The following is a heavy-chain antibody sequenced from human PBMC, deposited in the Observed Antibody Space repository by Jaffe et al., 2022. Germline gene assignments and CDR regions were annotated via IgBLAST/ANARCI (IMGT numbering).Heavy chain of an antibody. J-gene: IGHJ5*02. Sequence: QVQLQESGPGLVKPSQTLSLTCTVSGVSISSGNYHWSWIRQSAGKGLEWIGHIDTSGSTKYKPSLNSRLTISLAMSKNQFSLQLDSVTAADTAVYYCATLLGGYGGQGSWGQGTLVTVSS. CDR1: GVSISSGNYH. V-gene: IGHV4-61*02. D-gene: IGHD4-17*01. CDR2: IDTSGST. CDR3: ATLLGGYGGQGS.